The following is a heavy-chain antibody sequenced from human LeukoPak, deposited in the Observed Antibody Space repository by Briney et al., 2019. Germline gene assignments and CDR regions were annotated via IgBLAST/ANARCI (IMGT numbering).Heavy chain of an antibody. CDR2: IYYSGST. CDR1: GGSISSGDYY. J-gene: IGHJ4*02. CDR3: ARADFWSGYFDY. V-gene: IGHV4-30-4*08. Sequence: TLSLTCTVSGGSISSGDYYWSWIRQPPGKGLEWIGYIYYSGSTYYNPSLKSRVTISVDTSKNQFSLKLSSVTAADTAVYYCARADFWSGYFDYWSQETLVTVSS. D-gene: IGHD3-3*01.